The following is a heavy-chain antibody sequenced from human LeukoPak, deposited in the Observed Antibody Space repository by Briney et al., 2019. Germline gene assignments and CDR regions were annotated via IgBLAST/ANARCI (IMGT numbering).Heavy chain of an antibody. D-gene: IGHD3-10*02. CDR2: IWHSGTT. J-gene: IGHJ4*02. V-gene: IGHV4-4*02. Sequence: SETQSLTCAASGASVSSSNWWSWVRQSPGKGLEWIGEIWHSGTTNYRPSLKSRVTILVDKSKNQFSLKLRSVTAADTAVYYCARDKAGAMFDWGQGTLVTVSS. CDR1: GASVSSSNW. CDR3: ARDKAGAMFD.